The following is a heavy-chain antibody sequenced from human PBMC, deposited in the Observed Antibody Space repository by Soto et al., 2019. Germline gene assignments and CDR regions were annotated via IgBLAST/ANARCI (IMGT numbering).Heavy chain of an antibody. Sequence: XETLSLTFTVSGCSISSTDHYWGWIRQPPGKGLEWLGSIYYAGSTFHNPSLKRRATISVDTSRNQFSLRLSSVTASDTAVYYCARLVFHCLRGSCDDYNFYGLDVWGQGTTVTVSS. D-gene: IGHD2-15*01. V-gene: IGHV4-39*01. J-gene: IGHJ6*02. CDR3: ARLVFHCLRGSCDDYNFYGLDV. CDR1: GCSISSTDHY. CDR2: IYYAGST.